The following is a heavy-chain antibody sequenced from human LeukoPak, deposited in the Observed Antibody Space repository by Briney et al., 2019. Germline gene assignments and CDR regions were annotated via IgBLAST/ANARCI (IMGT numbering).Heavy chain of an antibody. CDR2: IIPIFGTA. D-gene: IGHD1-26*01. Sequence: SVKVSCKASGGTFSSYAISWVRQAPGQGLEWMGGIIPIFGTANYAQKFQGRVTITADESTSTAYMELSSLRSEDTAVYYCARDRQLLSLDAFDIWGQGTMVTVSS. CDR1: GGTFSSYA. CDR3: ARDRQLLSLDAFDI. V-gene: IGHV1-69*13. J-gene: IGHJ3*02.